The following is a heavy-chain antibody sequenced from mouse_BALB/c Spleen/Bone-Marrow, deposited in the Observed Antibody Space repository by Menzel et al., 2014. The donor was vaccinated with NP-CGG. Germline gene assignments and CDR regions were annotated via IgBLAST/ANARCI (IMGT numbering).Heavy chain of an antibody. J-gene: IGHJ2*01. Sequence: VQLQESTAELARPGASVKMSCKASGYTFTSYTMHWVKQRPGQGLEWIGFINPYTGYTDYNQKFKDKTALTADKSSSTAYMQLNSLTSEDSAVYHCAREFGNYFDYWGQGTTLTVSS. CDR3: AREFGNYFDY. CDR2: INPYTGYT. V-gene: IGHV1-4*02. CDR1: GYTFTSYT. D-gene: IGHD2-10*02.